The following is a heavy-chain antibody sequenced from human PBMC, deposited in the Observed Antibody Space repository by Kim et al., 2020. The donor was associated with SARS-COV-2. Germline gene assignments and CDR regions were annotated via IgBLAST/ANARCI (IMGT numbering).Heavy chain of an antibody. CDR1: GFTVSTNY. Sequence: GGSLRLSCSASGFTVSTNYMSWVRQAPGKGLEWVSVIYSGGSTYYADSVKGRFTISRDNSKNTLYLQMNNLRAEDTAVYYCARVFYYYDSSGFNLGYYFDFWGQGTLVTVSS. CDR2: IYSGGST. J-gene: IGHJ4*02. D-gene: IGHD3-22*01. V-gene: IGHV3-66*01. CDR3: ARVFYYYDSSGFNLGYYFDF.